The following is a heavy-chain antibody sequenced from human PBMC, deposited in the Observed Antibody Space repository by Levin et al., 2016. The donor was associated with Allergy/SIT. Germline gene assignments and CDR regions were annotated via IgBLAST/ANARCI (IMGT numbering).Heavy chain of an antibody. V-gene: IGHV4-61*02. CDR2: IYTSGNT. Sequence: SETLSLTCSVSGESISIGTYYWSWIRQPAGKGLEWIGRIYTSGNTNYNPSLESRATISVDTSKSQFSLRLTSVTAADTAVYYCARGTAPDYWGQGTLVTVSS. CDR1: GESISIGTYY. CDR3: ARGTAPDY. D-gene: IGHD2-21*02. J-gene: IGHJ4*02.